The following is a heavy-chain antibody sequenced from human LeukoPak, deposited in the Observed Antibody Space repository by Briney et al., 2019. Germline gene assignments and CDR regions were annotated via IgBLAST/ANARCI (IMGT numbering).Heavy chain of an antibody. CDR1: GASINNGGYY. D-gene: IGHD5-24*01. CDR2: IYYSGST. Sequence: SQTLSLTCTVSGASINNGGYYWSWIRQHPGKGLEWIGYIYYSGSTYYNPSLKSRVTIPVDTSKNQFSLNLSSVTAADTAVYYCARKGATTYYFEYWGQGTLVTVSS. CDR3: ARKGATTYYFEY. V-gene: IGHV4-31*03. J-gene: IGHJ4*02.